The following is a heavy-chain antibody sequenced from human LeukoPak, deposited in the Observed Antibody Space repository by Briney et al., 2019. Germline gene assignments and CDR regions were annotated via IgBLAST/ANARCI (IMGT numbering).Heavy chain of an antibody. CDR3: ARDGDIVVAPAANYYYYYGMDV. Sequence: GASVKVSCKASGGTFISYAISWVRQAPGQGLEWMGGIIPIFGTANYAQKFQGRVTITADESTSTAYMELSSLRSEDTAVYYCARDGDIVVAPAANYYYYYGMDVWGQGTTVTVSS. J-gene: IGHJ6*02. CDR1: GGTFISYA. CDR2: IIPIFGTA. V-gene: IGHV1-69*13. D-gene: IGHD2-2*01.